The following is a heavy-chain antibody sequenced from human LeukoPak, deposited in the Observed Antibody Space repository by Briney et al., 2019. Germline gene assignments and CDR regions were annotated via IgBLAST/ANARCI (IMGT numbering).Heavy chain of an antibody. CDR2: ISYDGSNK. CDR1: GFTSSSYG. D-gene: IGHD4-11*01. Sequence: GGSLRLSCAASGFTSSSYGLHWVRQAPGKGLEWVALISYDGSNKYYADSVKGRFTISRDNSKNTLYLQMNSLRAEDTAVYYCAKVGLTVTTILDYFDYWGQGTLVTVSS. CDR3: AKVGLTVTTILDYFDY. V-gene: IGHV3-30*18. J-gene: IGHJ4*02.